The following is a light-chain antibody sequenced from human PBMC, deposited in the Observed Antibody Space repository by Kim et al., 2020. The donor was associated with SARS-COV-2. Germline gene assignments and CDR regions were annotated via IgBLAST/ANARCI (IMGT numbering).Light chain of an antibody. V-gene: IGKV3D-20*01. CDR3: QQYAISPLT. CDR1: QNVDNNY. J-gene: IGKJ1*01. CDR2: DTS. Sequence: EILLTQSPATLSLSPGERATLSCGASQNVDNNYLAWFQQTPGLAPRLLIYDTSTRATGIPDRFSGSGSGTDFTLTISRLEPEDFALYFCQQYAISPLTFGQGTKVEIK.